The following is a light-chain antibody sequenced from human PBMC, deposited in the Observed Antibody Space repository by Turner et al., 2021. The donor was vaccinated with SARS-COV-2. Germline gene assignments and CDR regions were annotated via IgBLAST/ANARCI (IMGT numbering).Light chain of an antibody. CDR2: WAS. V-gene: IGKV4-1*01. J-gene: IGKJ1*01. CDR3: QQYYSTPT. Sequence: TQSPDSLAVSLGERATINCKSSQSVLYSSNNKNYLAWYQQKPGQPPKLLIYWASTRESGVPDRFSGSGSGTDFTLTISSLQAEDVAVYYCQQYYSTPTFGQGTKGEIK. CDR1: QSVLYSSNNKNY.